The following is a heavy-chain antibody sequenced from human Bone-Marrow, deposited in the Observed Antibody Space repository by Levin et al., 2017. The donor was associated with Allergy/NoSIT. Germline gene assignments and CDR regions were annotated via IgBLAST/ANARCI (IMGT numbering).Heavy chain of an antibody. CDR3: ARGVTGTTWDFHYHMDG. V-gene: IGHV1-2*05. D-gene: IGHD1-7*01. J-gene: IGHJ6*03. Sequence: GESLKISCKASGYTFTGYYLHWVRQAPGQGLEWMGRLNPYSGATAYAQNFQGRVTLTRDTSIDTAYMELSRLTSDDTGLYFCARGVTGTTWDFHYHMDGWGKGTTVTVSS. CDR1: GYTFTGYY. CDR2: LNPYSGAT.